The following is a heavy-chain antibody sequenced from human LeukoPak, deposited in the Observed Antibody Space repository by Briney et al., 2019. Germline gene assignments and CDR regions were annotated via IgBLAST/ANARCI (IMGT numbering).Heavy chain of an antibody. V-gene: IGHV3-53*01. J-gene: IGHJ6*03. D-gene: IGHD4-17*01. Sequence: GGSLRLSCAASGFTFVTFGMSWVRQAPGKGLEWVSVIYSGGSTYYADSVKGRFTISRDNSKNTLYLQMNSLRAEDTAVYYCARETTTVTTGRDYYYMDVWGKGTTVSISS. CDR2: IYSGGST. CDR1: GFTFVTFG. CDR3: ARETTTVTTGRDYYYMDV.